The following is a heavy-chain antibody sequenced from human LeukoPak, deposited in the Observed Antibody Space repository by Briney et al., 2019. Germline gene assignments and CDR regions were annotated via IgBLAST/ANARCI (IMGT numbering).Heavy chain of an antibody. CDR2: IKGDGSDT. D-gene: IGHD2/OR15-2a*01. J-gene: IGHJ5*02. CDR3: AKDNSPGWFGP. Sequence: GGSLRLSCATSGFTFSHYWMHWVRQVPGKGLVWISRIKGDGSDTAYVDSVKGRFTISRDNAKNTLYLQMNSLRAEDTATYYCAKDNSPGWFGPWGQGTLVTVSS. CDR1: GFTFSHYW. V-gene: IGHV3-74*03.